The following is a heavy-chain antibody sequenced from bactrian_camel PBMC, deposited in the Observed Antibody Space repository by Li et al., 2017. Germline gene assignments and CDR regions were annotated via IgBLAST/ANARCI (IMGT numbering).Heavy chain of an antibody. D-gene: IGHD1*01. Sequence: QLVESGGGSVQAGGSLKLSRAALGRFYSNYCMGWFRRAPGKEREGVASIDPGGGSTVVADSVMGRFTISKDNAKNTLYLQMNSLKPEDAAMYYCAAGWSGGGYWRDWDDWGQGTQVTVS. V-gene: IGHV3S54*01. CDR1: GRFYSNYC. CDR3: AAGWSGGGYWRDWDD. CDR2: IDPGGGST. J-gene: IGHJ4*01.